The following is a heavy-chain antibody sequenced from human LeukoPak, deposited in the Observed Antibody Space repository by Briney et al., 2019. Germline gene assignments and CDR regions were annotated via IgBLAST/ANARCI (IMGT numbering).Heavy chain of an antibody. D-gene: IGHD4-17*01. CDR3: ASYGASWDY. J-gene: IGHJ4*02. Sequence: GGSLRLSCAASGFTFSSYPMHWVRQAPGKGLVWVSHINSDGSSTMYADSVKGRFTISRDNAKNTLYLQMNSLRAEDTAVYYCASYGASWDYWGQGTLVTVSS. CDR2: INSDGSST. CDR1: GFTFSSYP. V-gene: IGHV3-74*03.